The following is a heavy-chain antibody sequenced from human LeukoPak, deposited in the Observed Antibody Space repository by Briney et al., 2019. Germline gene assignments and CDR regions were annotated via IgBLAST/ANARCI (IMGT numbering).Heavy chain of an antibody. CDR3: ARDSLAAGVDV. J-gene: IGHJ6*02. V-gene: IGHV3-66*01. Sequence: PGGSLRLSCAASGFTVSSNYMSWVRQAPGKGLEWVSVIYSGGSTYYADSVKGRFTISRDNSKNTLYLQMNSLRAEDTAVYYCARDSLAAGVDVWGQGTTVTVSS. D-gene: IGHD6-6*01. CDR2: IYSGGST. CDR1: GFTVSSNY.